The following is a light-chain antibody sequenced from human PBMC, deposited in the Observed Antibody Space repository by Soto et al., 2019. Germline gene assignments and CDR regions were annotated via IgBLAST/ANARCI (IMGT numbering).Light chain of an antibody. CDR3: SSFTSRFTFV. CDR2: EVT. Sequence: QSALTQPASVSGSPGQSIAISCTGTRSEVGAYNYVSWYQQHPGKAPKLMISEVTNRPSGVSDRFSGSKSGNTASLTISGLQAEDEADYYCSSFTSRFTFVFGTGTNLTVL. V-gene: IGLV2-14*01. CDR1: RSEVGAYNY. J-gene: IGLJ1*01.